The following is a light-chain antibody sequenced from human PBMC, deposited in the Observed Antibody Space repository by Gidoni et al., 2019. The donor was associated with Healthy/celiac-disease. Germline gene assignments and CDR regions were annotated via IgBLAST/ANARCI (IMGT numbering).Light chain of an antibody. CDR1: QSVSSSD. V-gene: IGKV3-20*01. CDR2: GAS. J-gene: IGKJ2*01. CDR3: QQYGSSPGYT. Sequence: EIVLTPSPGTLSLSPGERATLSCRASQSVSSSDLAWYQQKPGQAPRLLIYGASSRATGIPDRCSGSGSGTDFTLTISRLEPEDFAVYYCQQYGSSPGYTFGQGTKLEIK.